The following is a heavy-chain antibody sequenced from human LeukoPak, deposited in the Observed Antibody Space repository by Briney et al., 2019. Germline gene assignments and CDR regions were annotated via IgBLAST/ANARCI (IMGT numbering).Heavy chain of an antibody. V-gene: IGHV1-2*02. Sequence: ASVKVSCKASGYTFTGYYMHWVRQAPGQGLEWMGWINPNSGGTNYAQKFQGRVTMTRDTSISTAYMELSRLRSDDTAVYYCARAVEGYSYGYFDYWGQGTLVTVSS. D-gene: IGHD5-18*01. CDR1: GYTFTGYY. CDR3: ARAVEGYSYGYFDY. J-gene: IGHJ4*02. CDR2: INPNSGGT.